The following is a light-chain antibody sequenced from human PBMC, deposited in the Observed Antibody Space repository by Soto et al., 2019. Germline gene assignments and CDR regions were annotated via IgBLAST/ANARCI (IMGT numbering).Light chain of an antibody. CDR1: SSDVGSYNL. CDR3: CSYAGSSSFYV. Sequence: LTQPASVSGSPGQSITISCTGTSSDVGSYNLVSWYQHHPDEAPKLIIYEVNKRPSGVSNRFSGSKSGNTASLTISGLQAEDEADYYCCSYAGSSSFYVFGSGAKVTVL. CDR2: EVN. V-gene: IGLV2-23*02. J-gene: IGLJ1*01.